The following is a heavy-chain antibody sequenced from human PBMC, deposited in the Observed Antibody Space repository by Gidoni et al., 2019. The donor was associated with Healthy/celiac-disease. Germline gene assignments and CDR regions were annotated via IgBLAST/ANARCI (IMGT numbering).Heavy chain of an antibody. CDR1: GGSFSGYY. CDR3: ARDRGYWRGGMSPRGDYYFDY. V-gene: IGHV4-34*01. Sequence: QVQLQQWGAGLLKPSETLSLTCAVYGGSFSGYYWSWIRQPPGKGLEWIGEINHSGSTNYNPSLKSRVTISVDTSKNQFSLKLSSVTAADTAVYYCARDRGYWRGGMSPRGDYYFDYWGQGTLVTVSS. J-gene: IGHJ4*02. D-gene: IGHD2-15*01. CDR2: INHSGST.